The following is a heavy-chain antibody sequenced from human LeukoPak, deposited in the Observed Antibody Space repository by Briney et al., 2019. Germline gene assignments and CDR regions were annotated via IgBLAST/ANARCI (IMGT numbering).Heavy chain of an antibody. V-gene: IGHV3-9*01. CDR1: GFTFDDYA. J-gene: IGHJ4*02. CDR3: AKDPNYSSSWYLNY. D-gene: IGHD6-13*01. Sequence: GGSLRLSCAASGFTFDDYAMHWDRQAPGKGLEWVSGISWNSGSIGYADSVKGRFTISRDNAKNSLYLQMNSLRAEDTALYYCAKDPNYSSSWYLNYWGQGTLVTVSS. CDR2: ISWNSGSI.